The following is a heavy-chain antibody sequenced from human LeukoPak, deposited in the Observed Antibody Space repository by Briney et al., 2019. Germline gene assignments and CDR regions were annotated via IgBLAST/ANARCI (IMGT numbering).Heavy chain of an antibody. V-gene: IGHV1-69*05. CDR1: GGTFSSYA. J-gene: IGHJ5*02. Sequence: ASVKVSCKASGGTFSSYAISWVRQAPGQGLEWMGGIIPIFGTANYAQKFQGRVTITTDESTSTAYMELSSLRSEDTAVYYCARGDFWSGYYGGFDPWGQGPLVAVSP. D-gene: IGHD3-3*01. CDR2: IIPIFGTA. CDR3: ARGDFWSGYYGGFDP.